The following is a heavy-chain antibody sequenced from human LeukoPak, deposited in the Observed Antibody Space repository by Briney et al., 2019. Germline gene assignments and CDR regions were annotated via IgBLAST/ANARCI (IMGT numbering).Heavy chain of an antibody. CDR2: INWNGGST. J-gene: IGHJ4*02. CDR1: GFTFDYYG. CDR3: ASWAAAGTKEVY. V-gene: IGHV3-20*04. Sequence: GGSLRLSCVASGFTFDYYGMSWVRQAPGKGLEWVSGINWNGGSTGYADSVKGRFTISRDNAKNSLYLQMNSLRAEDTALYYCASWAAAGTKEVYWGQGTLVTVSS. D-gene: IGHD6-13*01.